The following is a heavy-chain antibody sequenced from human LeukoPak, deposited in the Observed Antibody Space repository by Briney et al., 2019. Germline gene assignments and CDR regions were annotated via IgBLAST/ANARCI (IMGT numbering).Heavy chain of an antibody. CDR2: ISSSSSYI. J-gene: IGHJ4*02. CDR1: GFTFSSYW. Sequence: PGGSLRLSCAASGFTFSSYWMSWVRQAPGKGLEWVSSISSSSSYIYYADSVKGRFTISRDNAKNSLYLQMNSLRAEDTAVYYCARDRDNFDYWGQGTLVTVSS. V-gene: IGHV3-21*01. CDR3: ARDRDNFDY. D-gene: IGHD5-24*01.